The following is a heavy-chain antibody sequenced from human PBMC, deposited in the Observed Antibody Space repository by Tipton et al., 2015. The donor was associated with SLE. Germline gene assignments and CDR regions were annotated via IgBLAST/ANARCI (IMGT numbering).Heavy chain of an antibody. J-gene: IGHJ6*02. CDR1: GGSISSYY. V-gene: IGHV4-34*01. CDR2: INHSGST. CDR3: AGLYSSSWLPFGYYYYGMYV. D-gene: IGHD6-13*01. Sequence: LRLSCTVSGGSISSYYWSWIRQPPGKGLEWIGEINHSGSTNYNPSLKSRVTISVDTSKNQFSLKLSSVTAADTAVYYCAGLYSSSWLPFGYYYYGMYVWGQGTTVTVSS.